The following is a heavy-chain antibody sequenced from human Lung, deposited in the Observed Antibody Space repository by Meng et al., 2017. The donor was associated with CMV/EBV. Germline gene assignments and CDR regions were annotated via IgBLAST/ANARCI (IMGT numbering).Heavy chain of an antibody. CDR2: INHSGST. CDR1: GGSFSGYY. D-gene: IGHD3-3*01. V-gene: IGHV4-34*01. Sequence: SXTXSLXXAVYGGSFSGYYWSWIRQPPGKGLEWIGEINHSGSTNYNPSLKSRVTISVDTSKNQFSLKLSSVTAADTAVYYCARRLRFLEWLLYLGWFDPWXQGTLVTVSS. CDR3: ARRLRFLEWLLYLGWFDP. J-gene: IGHJ5*02.